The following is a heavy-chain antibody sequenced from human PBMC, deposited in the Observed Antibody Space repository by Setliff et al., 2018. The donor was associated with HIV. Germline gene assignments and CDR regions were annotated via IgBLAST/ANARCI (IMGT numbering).Heavy chain of an antibody. CDR1: GGSISSYY. V-gene: IGHV4-59*08. J-gene: IGHJ4*02. CDR2: IYYSGST. CDR3: AKGTSYGSGLFDY. D-gene: IGHD3-10*01. Sequence: SETLSLTCTVSGGSISSYYWSWIRQPPGKGLEWIGYIYYSGSTNYNPSLRSRVTISVDTSKNQFSLKLSSVTAADTAVYYCAKGTSYGSGLFDYWGQGTLVTVSS.